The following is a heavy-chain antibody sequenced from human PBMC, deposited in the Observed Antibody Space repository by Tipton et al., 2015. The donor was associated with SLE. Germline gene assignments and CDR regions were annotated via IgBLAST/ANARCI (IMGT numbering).Heavy chain of an antibody. D-gene: IGHD3-16*01. Sequence: TLSLTCSVSGDSLSSNNYYWGWIRQSPAQGLEWIGTIHYAGGTYYNPSLRSRLTISVDTSENHFSLNLNSVTAADTAVYYCAREGGAFDIWGQGTMVTVSS. CDR3: AREGGAFDI. J-gene: IGHJ3*02. V-gene: IGHV4-39*07. CDR2: IHYAGGT. CDR1: GDSLSSNNYY.